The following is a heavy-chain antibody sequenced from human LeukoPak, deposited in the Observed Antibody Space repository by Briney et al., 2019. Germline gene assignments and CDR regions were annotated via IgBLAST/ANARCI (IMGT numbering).Heavy chain of an antibody. CDR3: ARSRYYDILTGYAY. D-gene: IGHD3-9*01. V-gene: IGHV3-21*01. J-gene: IGHJ4*02. CDR2: ISSSSSYI. Sequence: PGGSLRLSCAASGFTFSSYSMNWVRQAPGKGLEWVSSISSSSSYIYCADSVKGRFTVSRDNAKNSLYLQMNSLRAEDTAVHYCARSRYYDILTGYAYWGQGTLVTVSS. CDR1: GFTFSSYS.